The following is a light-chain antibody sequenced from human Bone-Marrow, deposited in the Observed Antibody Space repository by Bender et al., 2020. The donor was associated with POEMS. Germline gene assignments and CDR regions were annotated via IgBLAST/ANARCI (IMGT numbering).Light chain of an antibody. Sequence: QSALTQPPSVSGSPGQSVAISCTGTSSDIGSSNRVSWYQQPPGTAPKLVIYAVTNRPSGVPDRFSGSKSGNTASLTISGLRAEDEAEYYCSSYTSSSTLVVFGGGTKLTVL. CDR1: SSDIGSSNR. CDR3: SSYTSSSTLVV. J-gene: IGLJ2*01. CDR2: AVT. V-gene: IGLV2-18*02.